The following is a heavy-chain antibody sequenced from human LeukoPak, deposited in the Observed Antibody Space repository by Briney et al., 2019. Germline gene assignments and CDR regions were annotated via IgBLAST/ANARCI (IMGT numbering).Heavy chain of an antibody. CDR1: GFTFSSYW. J-gene: IGHJ6*03. V-gene: IGHV3-74*01. Sequence: GGSLRLSCAASGFTFSSYWMHWVRQAPGKGLVWVSRINTDGSSTSYADSVKGRFTISRDNAKNTLYLQMNSLRAEDTAVYYCARKIGGYDFWSGYAPAYYYYMDVWGKGTTVTVSS. D-gene: IGHD3-3*01. CDR2: INTDGSST. CDR3: ARKIGGYDFWSGYAPAYYYYMDV.